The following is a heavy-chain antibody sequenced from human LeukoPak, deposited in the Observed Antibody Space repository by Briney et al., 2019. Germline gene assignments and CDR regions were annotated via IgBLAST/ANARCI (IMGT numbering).Heavy chain of an antibody. CDR3: ARHFRGSYYFDY. D-gene: IGHD3-10*01. CDR2: IYYSGST. V-gene: IGHV4-59*08. Sequence: SVTLSLTCTVSGGSISSYYWSWIRQPPGKGLEWIGYIYYSGSTNYNPSLKSRVTISVDTSKNQFSLKLSSVTAADTAVYYCARHFRGSYYFDYWGQGTLVTVSS. CDR1: GGSISSYY. J-gene: IGHJ4*02.